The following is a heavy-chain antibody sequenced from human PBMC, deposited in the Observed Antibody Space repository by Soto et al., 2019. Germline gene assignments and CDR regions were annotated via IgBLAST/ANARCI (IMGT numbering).Heavy chain of an antibody. J-gene: IGHJ5*02. Sequence: PGESLKISCKGSGYSFTSYWIGWVRQMPGKGLEWMGIIYPGDSDTRYSPSFQGQVTISADKSISTAYLQWSSLKASDTAMYYCARLKMSYYYDSSGYYFEWFDPRGQGTLVTVSS. CDR2: IYPGDSDT. CDR1: GYSFTSYW. D-gene: IGHD3-22*01. CDR3: ARLKMSYYYDSSGYYFEWFDP. V-gene: IGHV5-51*01.